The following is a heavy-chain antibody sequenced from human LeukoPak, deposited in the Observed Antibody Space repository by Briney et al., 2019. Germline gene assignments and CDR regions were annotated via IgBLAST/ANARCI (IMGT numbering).Heavy chain of an antibody. CDR1: GFTFSSYT. Sequence: GGSLRLSCAASGFTFSSYTMHWIRQAPGKGLEWVSSISGSNSYIFYADSVKGRFTVSRDNAKDSLYLQMNSLRAEDTAVYYCARDTYEYYDILTGYYNGIDYFDYWGQGTLVTVSS. CDR3: ARDTYEYYDILTGYYNGIDYFDY. CDR2: ISGSNSYI. V-gene: IGHV3-21*01. J-gene: IGHJ4*02. D-gene: IGHD3-9*01.